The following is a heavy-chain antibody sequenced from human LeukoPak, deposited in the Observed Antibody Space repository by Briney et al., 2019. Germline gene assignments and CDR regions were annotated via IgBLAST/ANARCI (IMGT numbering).Heavy chain of an antibody. CDR1: GFTFSSYG. D-gene: IGHD6-19*01. CDR3: AKDSGIAVAGMPMN. V-gene: IGHV3-30*02. J-gene: IGHJ4*02. CDR2: IRYDGSNK. Sequence: PGGSLRLSCAASGFTFSSYGMHWVRQAPGKGLEWVVFIRYDGSNKYYADSVKGRFTISRDNSKNTLYLQMNSLRAEDTAVYYCAKDSGIAVAGMPMNWGQGTLVTVSS.